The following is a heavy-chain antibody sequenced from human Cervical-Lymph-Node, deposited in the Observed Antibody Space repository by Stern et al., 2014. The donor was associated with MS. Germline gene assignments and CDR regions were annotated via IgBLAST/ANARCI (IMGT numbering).Heavy chain of an antibody. V-gene: IGHV3-30*18. CDR3: AKDRGGTYYRYYYGMDV. CDR2: ISSDASNK. D-gene: IGHD1-26*01. J-gene: IGHJ6*02. CDR1: GFTFSSYG. Sequence: VQLVESGGGVVQPGRSLRLSCAASGFTFSSYGIHWVRQAPGQGLELVAVISSDASNKYYADSVKGRFTLSRDNSKNTLYLQMNSLRAEDTAVYYGAKDRGGTYYRYYYGMDVWGQGTTVTVSS.